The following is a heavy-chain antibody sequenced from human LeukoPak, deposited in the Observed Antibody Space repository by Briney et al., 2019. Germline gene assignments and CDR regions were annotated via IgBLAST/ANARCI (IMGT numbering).Heavy chain of an antibody. Sequence: SGGSLRLSCAASGFTFNAYGMHWVRQAPGKGLEWVALIWYDGSNKYYADSVKGRFAVSRDNSKNTLYLQMNSLRAEDTAVYFCAKVFTMVRGVIYDYWGQGTLVSVSS. J-gene: IGHJ4*02. CDR3: AKVFTMVRGVIYDY. V-gene: IGHV3-33*06. CDR2: IWYDGSNK. CDR1: GFTFNAYG. D-gene: IGHD3-10*01.